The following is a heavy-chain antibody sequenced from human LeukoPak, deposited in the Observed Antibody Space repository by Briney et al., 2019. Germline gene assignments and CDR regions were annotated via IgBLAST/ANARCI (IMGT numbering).Heavy chain of an antibody. J-gene: IGHJ5*02. Sequence: SETLSLTCSVSGGSISSYFWSWIRQPPGKGLEWIGYVYYSGSTNYNPSLKSRVTISAATSENQLSLRLSSVTAADTAVYYCARHNSLDDAYYYGFDPWGQGTLVTVSS. CDR1: GGSISSYF. CDR2: VYYSGST. D-gene: IGHD3-10*01. CDR3: ARHNSLDDAYYYGFDP. V-gene: IGHV4-59*08.